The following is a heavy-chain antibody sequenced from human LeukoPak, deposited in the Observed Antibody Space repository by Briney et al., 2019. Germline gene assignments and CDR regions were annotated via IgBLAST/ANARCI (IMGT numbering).Heavy chain of an antibody. D-gene: IGHD3-16*01. J-gene: IGHJ4*02. CDR2: IIPILGIA. Sequence: ASVKVSCKASGGTFSSYAISWVRQAPGQGLEWMGRIIPILGIANYAQKFQGRVTITADKSTSTAYMELSSLRSEDTAVYYCARDGRDYVWGSYFDYWGQGTLVTVSS. V-gene: IGHV1-69*04. CDR3: ARDGRDYVWGSYFDY. CDR1: GGTFSSYA.